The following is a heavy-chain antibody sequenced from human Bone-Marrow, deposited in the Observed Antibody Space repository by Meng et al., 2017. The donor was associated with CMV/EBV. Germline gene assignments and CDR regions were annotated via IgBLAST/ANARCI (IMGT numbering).Heavy chain of an antibody. CDR1: GFTFSSYS. Sequence: GGSLRLSCAASGFTFSSYSLNWVRQSPGKGLEWVSSISGSNRYINYAESVRGRFTVSRDNAKNSLSLQMNSLRGDDTAVYYCARDRVSGGDVFDIWGQGTMVTVSS. D-gene: IGHD2-8*01. J-gene: IGHJ3*02. CDR2: ISGSNRYI. V-gene: IGHV3-21*06. CDR3: ARDRVSGGDVFDI.